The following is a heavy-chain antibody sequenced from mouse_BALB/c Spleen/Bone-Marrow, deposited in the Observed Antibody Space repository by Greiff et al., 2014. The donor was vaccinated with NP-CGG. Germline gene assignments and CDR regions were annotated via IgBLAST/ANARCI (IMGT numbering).Heavy chain of an antibody. CDR3: ARSGEKYGAMDY. CDR1: GFIFSDYY. Sequence: DVQLQESGGGLVKPGGSLKLSCTASGFIFSDYYMYWVRQTPEKRLEWVAAISDGGSYTYYPDSVKGRFTISRDNAKNNLCLQMSSLKSEDTAMYYCARSGEKYGAMDYWGQGTSVTVSS. D-gene: IGHD1-1*02. CDR2: ISDGGSYT. V-gene: IGHV5-4*02. J-gene: IGHJ4*01.